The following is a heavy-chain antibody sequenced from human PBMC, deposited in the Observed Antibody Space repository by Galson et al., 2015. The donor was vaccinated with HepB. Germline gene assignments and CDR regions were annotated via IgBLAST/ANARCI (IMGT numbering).Heavy chain of an antibody. CDR1: GFTFSNAW. Sequence: SLRLSCAASGFTFSNAWMNWVRQAPGKGLEWVGRIKSKTDGGTTDYAAPVKGRFTISRDDSKNTLYLQMNSLKTEDTAVYYCSGENDFWSGYYGEESFDPWGQGTLVTVSS. CDR3: SGENDFWSGYYGEESFDP. D-gene: IGHD3-3*01. V-gene: IGHV3-15*07. J-gene: IGHJ5*02. CDR2: IKSKTDGGTT.